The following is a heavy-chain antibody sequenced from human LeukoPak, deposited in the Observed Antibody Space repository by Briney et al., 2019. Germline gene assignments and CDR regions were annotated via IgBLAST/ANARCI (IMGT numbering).Heavy chain of an antibody. J-gene: IGHJ4*02. CDR2: ISSSGSTI. V-gene: IGHV3-11*04. D-gene: IGHD6-19*01. CDR1: GFTSSDYY. Sequence: PGGSLRLSCAASGFTSSDYYMSWIRQAPGRGLGWVSYISSSGSTIYYADSGKGRFTISRDNAKNSLYLQMNSLRAEDTAVYYCARDFVAGLDYWGQGTLVTVSS. CDR3: ARDFVAGLDY.